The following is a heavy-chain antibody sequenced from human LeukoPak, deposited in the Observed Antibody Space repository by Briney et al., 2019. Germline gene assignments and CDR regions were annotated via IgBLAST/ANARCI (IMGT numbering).Heavy chain of an antibody. J-gene: IGHJ4*02. CDR3: ARLAGLAFDY. CDR1: GFTVSSNY. V-gene: IGHV3-48*02. D-gene: IGHD2-21*01. Sequence: PGGSLRLSCAASGFTVSSNYMSWVRQAPGEGREWVSYITSGSTTIYYADSVKGRFTISRDNAKSSLYLQMNSLNDEDTAVYYCARLAGLAFDYWGQGTLVTVSS. CDR2: ITSGSTTI.